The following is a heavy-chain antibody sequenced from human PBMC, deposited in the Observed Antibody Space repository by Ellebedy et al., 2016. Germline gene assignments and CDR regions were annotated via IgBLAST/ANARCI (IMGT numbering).Heavy chain of an antibody. CDR1: GNNFGTYY. D-gene: IGHD2-15*01. Sequence: KVSCKASGNNFGTYYIAWVRQTPGKGLERMGIIYPGDSYGRYRSSSLGHVTISADTSISTTYLQWSSLRASDTAMYDCARHVDCGSGSCDEDADSLDIWGQGTMVTVSS. J-gene: IGHJ3*02. V-gene: IGHV5-51*01. CDR2: IYPGDSYG. CDR3: ARHVDCGSGSCDEDADSLDI.